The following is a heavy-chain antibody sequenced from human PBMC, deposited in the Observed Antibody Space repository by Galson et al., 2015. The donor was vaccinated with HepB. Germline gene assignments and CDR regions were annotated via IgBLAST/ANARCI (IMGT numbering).Heavy chain of an antibody. CDR3: ARGDNWNDRTYYYYYYMDV. J-gene: IGHJ6*03. CDR1: GYTFTGYY. D-gene: IGHD1-1*01. CDR2: INPNSGGT. Sequence: SVKVSCKASGYTFTGYYMHWVRQAPGQGLEWMGWINPNSGGTNYAQKFQGRVTMTRDTSISTAYMELSRLRSDDTAVYYCARGDNWNDRTYYYYYYMDVWVKGTTVTVSS. V-gene: IGHV1-2*02.